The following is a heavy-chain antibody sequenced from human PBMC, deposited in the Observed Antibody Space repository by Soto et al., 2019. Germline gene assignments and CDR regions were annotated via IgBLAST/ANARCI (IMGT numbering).Heavy chain of an antibody. J-gene: IGHJ4*02. V-gene: IGHV3-7*01. CDR2: IKFDGSVI. D-gene: IGHD2-15*01. CDR1: GFTFSIYW. Sequence: GGSLRLSCAASGFTFSIYWMSWVRQAPGEGLEWVARIKFDGSVIKYADSVKGRFSISRDNARNSVYLQMNSLRAEDTAVYYCEGEAVYCYVDTVTHCFDYWGQGTLVTVSS. CDR3: EGEAVYCYVDTVTHCFDY.